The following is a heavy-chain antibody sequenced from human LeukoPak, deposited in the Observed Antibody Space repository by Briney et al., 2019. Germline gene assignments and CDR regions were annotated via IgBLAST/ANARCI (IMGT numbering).Heavy chain of an antibody. CDR3: AKVGLYCSGGSCYPSYFDY. D-gene: IGHD2-15*01. CDR1: GFTFSSYA. Sequence: GGSLRLSCAASGFTFSSYAMSWVRQAPGKGLEWVSAISGSGGSTYYADSVKGRFTISRDNSKNTLYLQMNSMRAEDTAVYYCAKVGLYCSGGSCYPSYFDYWGQGTLVTVSS. J-gene: IGHJ4*02. CDR2: ISGSGGST. V-gene: IGHV3-23*01.